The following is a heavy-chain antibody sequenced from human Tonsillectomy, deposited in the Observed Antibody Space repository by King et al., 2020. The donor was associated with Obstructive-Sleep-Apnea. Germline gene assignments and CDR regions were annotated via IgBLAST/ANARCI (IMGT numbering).Heavy chain of an antibody. V-gene: IGHV3-21*01. CDR1: GFTFSSYS. J-gene: IGHJ3*02. D-gene: IGHD4-23*01. CDR2: ISSSSSYI. CDR3: ARGTPTLVKGFPTQSDAFDI. Sequence: VQLVQSGGGLVKPGGSLRLSCAASGFTFSSYSMNWVRQAPGKGLEWVSSISSSSSYIYYADSVKGRYTITRDNAKNSLYLQMNSLRAEDTAVYYCARGTPTLVKGFPTQSDAFDIWGQGTMVTVSS.